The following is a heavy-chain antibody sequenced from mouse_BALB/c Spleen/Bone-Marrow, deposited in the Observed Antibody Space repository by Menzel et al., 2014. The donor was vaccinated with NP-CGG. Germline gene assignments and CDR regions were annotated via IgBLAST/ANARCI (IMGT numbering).Heavy chain of an antibody. D-gene: IGHD2-3*01. J-gene: IGHJ3*01. Sequence: EVMLVESGGGLVQPGGSLKLSCAASGFDFSGYWMSWVRQAPGKGLEWIGEINPDSSTTNYTPSLKDKFIISRDNAKNTLYLQMSKVRSEDTALYYCARNDGYSFAYRGQGTLVTVSA. CDR2: INPDSSTT. V-gene: IGHV4-1*02. CDR3: ARNDGYSFAY. CDR1: GFDFSGYW.